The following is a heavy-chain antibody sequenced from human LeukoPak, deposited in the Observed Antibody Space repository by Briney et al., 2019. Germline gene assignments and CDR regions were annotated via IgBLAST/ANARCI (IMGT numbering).Heavy chain of an antibody. Sequence: GGSLRLSCALSGFTFSSYAMSWVRHPPGEGLECHSAISGSGGRTYYAHSVKGQFTISRGNSKNTMYLQMNSLRAEDTAVYYCAKDLNIVVVPAAPSAFDIWGQGTMVTVSS. CDR3: AKDLNIVVVPAAPSAFDI. V-gene: IGHV3-23*01. CDR1: GFTFSSYA. J-gene: IGHJ3*02. D-gene: IGHD2-2*01. CDR2: ISGSGGRT.